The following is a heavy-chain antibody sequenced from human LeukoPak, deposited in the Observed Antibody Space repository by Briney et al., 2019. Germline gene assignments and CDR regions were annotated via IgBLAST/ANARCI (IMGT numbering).Heavy chain of an antibody. Sequence: GGSLRLSCAASGFTFSSYAVSWVRQAPGKGLEWVSSISSSSSYIYYADSVKGRFTISRDNTKNSLYLQMNSLRAEDTAVYYCARDSPYGTAGYWGQGTLVTVSS. J-gene: IGHJ4*02. CDR3: ARDSPYGTAGY. V-gene: IGHV3-21*01. CDR1: GFTFSSYA. CDR2: ISSSSSYI. D-gene: IGHD2-8*02.